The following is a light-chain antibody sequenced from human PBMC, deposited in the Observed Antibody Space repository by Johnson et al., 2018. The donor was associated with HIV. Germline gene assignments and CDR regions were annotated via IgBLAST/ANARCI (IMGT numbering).Light chain of an antibody. CDR2: DNN. J-gene: IGLJ1*01. V-gene: IGLV1-51*01. CDR3: GTWDNSLSTGGV. CDR1: SSNIGNNY. Sequence: SVLTQPPSVSAAPGQKVTISCSGSSSNIGNNYVSWYQHLPGTAPKLLIYDNNKRPSGIPDRFSCSKSGTSATLGITGLQTGDEADYYCGTWDNSLSTGGVFGTGTKVTVL.